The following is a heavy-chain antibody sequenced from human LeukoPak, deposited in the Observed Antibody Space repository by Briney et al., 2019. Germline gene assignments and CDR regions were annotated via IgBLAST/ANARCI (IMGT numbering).Heavy chain of an antibody. J-gene: IGHJ4*02. CDR2: ICYSGST. CDR3: ARQAEYYDYVWGSYRYSDY. V-gene: IGHV4-39*01. D-gene: IGHD3-16*02. CDR1: GGPISSSSYY. Sequence: SETLSLTCTVSGGPISSSSYYWGWIRQPPGKGLEWIGSICYSGSTYYNPSLKSRVTISVDTSKNQFSLKLSSVTAADTAVYYCARQAEYYDYVWGSYRYSDYWGQGTLVTVSS.